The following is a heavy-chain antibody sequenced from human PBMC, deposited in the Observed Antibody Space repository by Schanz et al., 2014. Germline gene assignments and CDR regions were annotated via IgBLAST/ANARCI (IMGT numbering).Heavy chain of an antibody. CDR1: GASIRSNNYY. D-gene: IGHD1-26*01. J-gene: IGHJ4*02. CDR3: ARYTGAYFDY. Sequence: QPQLQESGPGLVKPSETLSLTCAVSGASIRSNNYYCAWIRQTPGKGLEWIGRIYTSGSTNYNPSLKSRVTMSVDTSKNQFSLRLSSVTAADTAVYYCARYTGAYFDYWGQGTLVTVSS. CDR2: IYTSGST. V-gene: IGHV4-39*07.